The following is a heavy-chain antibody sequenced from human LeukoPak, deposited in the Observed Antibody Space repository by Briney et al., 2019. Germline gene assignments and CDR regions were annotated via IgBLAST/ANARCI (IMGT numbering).Heavy chain of an antibody. CDR1: GFTFSSYS. D-gene: IGHD3-22*01. J-gene: IGHJ4*02. CDR2: ISSSSSYI. CDR3: ARDRYDSTYYYFDY. Sequence: GGSLRLSCAASGFTFSSYSMNWVRQAPGKGLEWVSSISSSSSYIYYADSVEGRFTISRDNAKNSLYLQMNSLRAEDTAVYYCARDRYDSTYYYFDYWGQGTLVTVSS. V-gene: IGHV3-21*01.